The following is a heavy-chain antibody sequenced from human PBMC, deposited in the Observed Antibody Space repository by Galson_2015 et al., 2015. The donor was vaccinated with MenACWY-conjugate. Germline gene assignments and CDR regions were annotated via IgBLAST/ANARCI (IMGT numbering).Heavy chain of an antibody. Sequence: SMSLSCAASGFTFSSYWMSWVRQAPGKGLEWVANIKQDGSEKYYVDSVKGRFTISRDNAKNSLYLQMNSLRAEDTAVYYCARGWRYDGLGYWGQGTLVTVSS. CDR1: GFTFSSYW. J-gene: IGHJ4*02. CDR2: IKQDGSEK. D-gene: IGHD3-10*01. V-gene: IGHV3-7*03. CDR3: ARGWRYDGLGY.